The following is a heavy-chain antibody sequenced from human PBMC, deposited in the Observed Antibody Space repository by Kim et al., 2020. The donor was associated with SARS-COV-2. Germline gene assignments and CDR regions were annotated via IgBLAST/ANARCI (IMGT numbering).Heavy chain of an antibody. V-gene: IGHV1-69*13. J-gene: IGHJ2*01. Sequence: SVKVSCKASGGTFSSYAISWVRQAPGQGLEWMGGIIPIFGTANYAQKFQGRVTITADESTSTAYMELSSLRSEDTAVYYCARDCLNFSNEKSGSRHYWYFDLWGRGTLVTVSS. CDR3: ARDCLNFSNEKSGSRHYWYFDL. D-gene: IGHD1-26*01. CDR1: GGTFSSYA. CDR2: IIPIFGTA.